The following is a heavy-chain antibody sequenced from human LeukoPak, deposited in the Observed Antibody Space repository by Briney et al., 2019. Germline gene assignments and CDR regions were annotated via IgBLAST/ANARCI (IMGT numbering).Heavy chain of an antibody. CDR1: AFTFSNSW. Sequence: PGRTLRLSWPASAFTFSNSWMSWVRQAVGKGLDGAGRMKSKTDGGTTDYASAVKGRFTISRDDSKNTLYLKMNSLKTEDTAVYYCTTFYSSGQALNWFDPRGQGTLVTVSS. CDR3: TTFYSSGQALNWFDP. D-gene: IGHD6-25*01. V-gene: IGHV3-15*01. J-gene: IGHJ5*02. CDR2: MKSKTDGGTT.